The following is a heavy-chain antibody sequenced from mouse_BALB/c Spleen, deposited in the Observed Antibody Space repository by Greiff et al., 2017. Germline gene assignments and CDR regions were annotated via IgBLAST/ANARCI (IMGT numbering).Heavy chain of an antibody. CDR2: ISYSGST. CDR3: ARDGYFFDY. Sequence: ESGPGLVKPSQSLSLTCTVTGYSITSDYAWNWIRQFPGNKLEWMGYISYSGSTSYNPSLKSRISITRDTSKNQFFLQLNSVTTEDTATYYCARDGYFFDYWGQGTTLTVSS. CDR1: GYSITSDYA. V-gene: IGHV3-2*02. D-gene: IGHD1-2*01. J-gene: IGHJ2*01.